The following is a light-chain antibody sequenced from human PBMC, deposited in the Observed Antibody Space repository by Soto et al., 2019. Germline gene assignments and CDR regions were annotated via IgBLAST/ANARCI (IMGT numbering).Light chain of an antibody. Sequence: DIQITQSPSSLSASVGDRVTITCRASQGISNYLAWYQQKPGKVPKHLIYSASTLQSGVPSRFRGSRSVTEFSLMIGRQTAVYFSVSYSQQDENRDQRTCGGGTKVDIK. J-gene: IGKJ4*01. CDR1: QGISNY. V-gene: IGKV1-27*01. CDR3: QQDENRDQRT. CDR2: SAS.